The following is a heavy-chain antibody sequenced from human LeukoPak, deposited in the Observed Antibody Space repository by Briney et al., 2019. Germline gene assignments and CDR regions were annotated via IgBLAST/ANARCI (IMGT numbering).Heavy chain of an antibody. Sequence: SQTLSLTCAVSGDSISSGGHYWNWIRQRPGNGLEWIGYIFHTGNTYYNPSLKSRVIISVDTSKSQFSLNLSSVTAADTAVYYCARSPGIWNEYGQLEYWGQGALVTVSS. J-gene: IGHJ4*02. V-gene: IGHV4-31*11. CDR3: ARSPGIWNEYGQLEY. CDR2: IFHTGNT. CDR1: GDSISSGGHY. D-gene: IGHD1-1*01.